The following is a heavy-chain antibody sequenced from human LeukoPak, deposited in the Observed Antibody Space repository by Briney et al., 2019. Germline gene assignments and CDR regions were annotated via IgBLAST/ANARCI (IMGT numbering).Heavy chain of an antibody. J-gene: IGHJ4*02. CDR3: ARGIGRADTAMIRYYFDY. V-gene: IGHV1-8*01. CDR2: MNPNSGNT. Sequence: ASVKVSCKASGYTFTNYDINWVRQATGQGLEWMGWMNPNSGNTGYAQKFQGRVTMTRNTSISTAYMELSSLRSEDTAVYYCARGIGRADTAMIRYYFDYWGQGTLVTVSS. D-gene: IGHD5-18*01. CDR1: GYTFTNYD.